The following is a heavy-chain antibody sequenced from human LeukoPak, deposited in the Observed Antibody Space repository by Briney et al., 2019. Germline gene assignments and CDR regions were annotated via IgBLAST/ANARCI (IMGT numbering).Heavy chain of an antibody. D-gene: IGHD5-18*01. CDR1: GYTFTSYG. Sequence: ASVKVSCKASGYTFTSYGISWVRQAPGQGLEWMGWISAYNGNTNYAQKFQGRVTMTRDMSTSTVYMELSSLRSEDTAVYYCARGLRYSSPEYYFDYWGQGTLVTVSS. CDR2: ISAYNGNT. V-gene: IGHV1-18*01. CDR3: ARGLRYSSPEYYFDY. J-gene: IGHJ4*02.